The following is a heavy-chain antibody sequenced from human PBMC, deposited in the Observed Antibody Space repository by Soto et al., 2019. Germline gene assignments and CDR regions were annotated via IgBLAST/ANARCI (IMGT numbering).Heavy chain of an antibody. D-gene: IGHD5-12*01. CDR1: GGSISSGGYY. J-gene: IGHJ6*02. Sequence: QVQLQESGPGLVKPSQTLSLTCTVSGGSISSGGYYWSWIRQHPGKGLEWIGYIFYSGSTYYNPSLKSRVTISVDTSKNQFSLKLSSVTAADTAVYYCARERDGYNPLDYYYYYGMDVWGQGTTVTVSS. CDR2: IFYSGST. V-gene: IGHV4-31*03. CDR3: ARERDGYNPLDYYYYYGMDV.